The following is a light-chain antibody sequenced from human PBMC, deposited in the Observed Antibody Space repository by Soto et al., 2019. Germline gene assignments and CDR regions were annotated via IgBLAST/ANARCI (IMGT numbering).Light chain of an antibody. CDR1: QSVSGY. CDR2: DAS. J-gene: IGKJ4*01. V-gene: IGKV3-11*01. Sequence: EIVLTQSPDTLSLSPGERATLSCRASQSVSGYLGWYQQKPGQAPRLLIYDASNRAYGVPARFRGSGSGTNFTLTIASLEPDDFAVYYCQQRSNWPPLTFGGGTKVEIK. CDR3: QQRSNWPPLT.